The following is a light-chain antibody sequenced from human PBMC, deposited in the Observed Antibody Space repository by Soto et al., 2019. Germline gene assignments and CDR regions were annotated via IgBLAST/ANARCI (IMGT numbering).Light chain of an antibody. CDR3: SSYGGTKHFV. CDR1: SSDVGSYDY. Sequence: QSVLTQPPSASGSPGQSVTISWTGTSSDVGSYDYVSWYQQHPGKAPKLMIYEVSKRPSWVPDRFSGSKSGNTASLTVSGLQAEDEADYYCSSYGGTKHFVFGTGTKVTVL. CDR2: EVS. J-gene: IGLJ1*01. V-gene: IGLV2-8*01.